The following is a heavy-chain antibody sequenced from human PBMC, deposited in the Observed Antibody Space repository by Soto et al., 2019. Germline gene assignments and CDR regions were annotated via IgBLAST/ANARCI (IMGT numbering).Heavy chain of an antibody. CDR1: GFTFSSYD. D-gene: IGHD3-3*01. V-gene: IGHV3-13*05. Sequence: PGGSLRLSCAASGFTFSSYDMHWVRQVAGKDLEWVSTLTTAGDPYYPDSMKGRFTISRENAKTSLYLQMNGLRAGDTAVYYCARDDPIFGAIPRMDIWGQGTTVTVSS. J-gene: IGHJ6*02. CDR3: ARDDPIFGAIPRMDI. CDR2: LTTAGDP.